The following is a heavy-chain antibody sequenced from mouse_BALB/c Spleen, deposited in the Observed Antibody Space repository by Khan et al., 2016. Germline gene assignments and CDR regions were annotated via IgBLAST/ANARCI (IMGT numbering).Heavy chain of an antibody. V-gene: IGHV5-6-5*01. Sequence: EVELVESGGGLVKPGGSPKLSCAASGFTFSSYAMSWVRQTPEKRLEWVASISSGGSSFYPDILKDRFTISRDNARNILYLQMSSLRSEDMAMYFCATKVYYFDYWGQGTTLTVSS. CDR2: ISSGGSS. J-gene: IGHJ2*01. CDR3: ATKVYYFDY. CDR1: GFTFSSYA.